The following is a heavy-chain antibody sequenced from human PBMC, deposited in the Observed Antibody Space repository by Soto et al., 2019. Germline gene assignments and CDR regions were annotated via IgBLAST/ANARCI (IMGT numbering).Heavy chain of an antibody. CDR1: GFTFSSYG. CDR2: IWYDGSNK. J-gene: IGHJ4*02. Sequence: GGSLRLSCAASGFTFSSYGMHWVRQAPGKGLEWVAVIWYDGSNKYYADSVKGRFTISRDNSKNTLYLQMNSLRAEDTAVYYCARDPYDYVWGSYRLGWYFDYWGQGTLVTVSS. D-gene: IGHD3-16*02. V-gene: IGHV3-33*01. CDR3: ARDPYDYVWGSYRLGWYFDY.